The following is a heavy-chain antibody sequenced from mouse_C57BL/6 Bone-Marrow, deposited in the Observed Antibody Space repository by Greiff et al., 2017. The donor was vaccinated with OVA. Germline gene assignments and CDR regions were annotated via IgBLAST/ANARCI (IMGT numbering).Heavy chain of an antibody. V-gene: IGHV1-82*01. CDR2: IYPGDGDT. CDR3: ASPYDYDGRGFDMDY. J-gene: IGHJ4*01. CDR1: GYAFSSSW. Sequence: QVQLQQSGPELVKPGASVKISCKASGYAFSSSWMNWVKQRPGKGLEWIGRIYPGDGDTNYNGKFKGKATLTADKSSSTAYMQLSSLTSEDSAVYFCASPYDYDGRGFDMDYWGQGTSVTVSS. D-gene: IGHD2-4*01.